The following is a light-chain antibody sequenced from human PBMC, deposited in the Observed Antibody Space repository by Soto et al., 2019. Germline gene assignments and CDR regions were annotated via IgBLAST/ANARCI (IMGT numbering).Light chain of an antibody. CDR1: QSVSSY. J-gene: IGKJ4*01. V-gene: IGKV3-11*01. CDR2: DAS. Sequence: EIVLTQSPATLSLSPGERATLSCRASQSVSSYLAWYQQKPGQAPRLLIYDASNRATGIPARFSGSGSETDFTLTISSREPEDFAVYYCQQRSNWPPLTFGGGTKVEIK. CDR3: QQRSNWPPLT.